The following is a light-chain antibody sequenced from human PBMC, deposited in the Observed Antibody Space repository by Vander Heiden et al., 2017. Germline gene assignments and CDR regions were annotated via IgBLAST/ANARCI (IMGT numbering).Light chain of an antibody. Sequence: EIMLTQSPGTLSLSPGERATLSCRASQSVSSSYFAWYQQKPGQAPRLLIYGASSRTTGIPDRFSGSGSGTDFTLTISRLEPEDFAVYFCQQYGSSPLTFGGGTKVEIK. CDR3: QQYGSSPLT. CDR1: QSVSSSY. CDR2: GAS. V-gene: IGKV3-20*01. J-gene: IGKJ4*01.